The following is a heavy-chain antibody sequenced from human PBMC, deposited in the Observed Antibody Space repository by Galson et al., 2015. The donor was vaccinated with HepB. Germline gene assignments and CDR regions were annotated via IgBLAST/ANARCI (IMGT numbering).Heavy chain of an antibody. D-gene: IGHD2-8*01. CDR1: GFTFSSYG. J-gene: IGHJ3*02. V-gene: IGHV3-30*18. CDR2: ISYDGSNK. CDR3: AKEGWSRAFDI. Sequence: SLRLSCAASGFTFSSYGMHWVRQAPGKGLEWVAVISYDGSNKYYADSVKGRFTISRDNSKNTLYLQMNSLRAEDTAVYYCAKEGWSRAFDIWGQGTVVTVSS.